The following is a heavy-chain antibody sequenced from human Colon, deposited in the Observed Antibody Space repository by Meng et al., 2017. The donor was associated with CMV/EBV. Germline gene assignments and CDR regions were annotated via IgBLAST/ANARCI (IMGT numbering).Heavy chain of an antibody. Sequence: TNDGITRVRQAPGQGLEGMARSSDHNGDVKYAQKFQGRVTRTTDTSTRTAYMELGSLRSDDTAVYYCARASYEFITFDRGITPGDFWGQGTLVTVSS. CDR3: ARASYEFITFDRGITPGDF. CDR2: SSDHNGDV. J-gene: IGHJ4*02. CDR1: TNDG. V-gene: IGHV1-18*01. D-gene: IGHD3-10*01.